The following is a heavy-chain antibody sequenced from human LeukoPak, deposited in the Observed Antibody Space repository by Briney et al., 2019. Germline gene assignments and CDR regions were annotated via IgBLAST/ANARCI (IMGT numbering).Heavy chain of an antibody. CDR1: GGSISTYY. Sequence: PSETLSLTCTVSGGSISTYYWSWIRQPPGKGLEWLGYIYFSGSTNYNPSLKSRVTISVDTSKNQFSLKLSSVTAADTAVYYCARNHGSSVYYYYGMDVWGQGTTVTVSS. CDR2: IYFSGST. D-gene: IGHD6-6*01. V-gene: IGHV4-59*01. CDR3: ARNHGSSVYYYYGMDV. J-gene: IGHJ6*02.